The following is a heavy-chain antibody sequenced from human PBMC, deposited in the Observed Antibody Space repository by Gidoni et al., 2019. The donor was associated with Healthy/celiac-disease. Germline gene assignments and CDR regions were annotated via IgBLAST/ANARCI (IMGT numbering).Heavy chain of an antibody. Sequence: QVQLQESGPGLVKPSQTLSLTCTVSGGSISSGGYYWSWIRQHPGKGLAWIGYIYYSGSTYYNPSLKRRVTITVDKSKNQFSLKLSSVTAADTAVYYCARGGRDSSGLDYWGQGTLVTVSS. J-gene: IGHJ4*02. CDR1: GGSISSGGYY. D-gene: IGHD3-22*01. CDR2: IYYSGST. V-gene: IGHV4-31*03. CDR3: ARGGRDSSGLDY.